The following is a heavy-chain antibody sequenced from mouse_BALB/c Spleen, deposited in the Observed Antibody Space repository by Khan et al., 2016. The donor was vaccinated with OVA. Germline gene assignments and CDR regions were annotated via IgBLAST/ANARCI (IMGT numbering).Heavy chain of an antibody. CDR3: ARGAGTTYGMDY. CDR2: FLPGRGTI. J-gene: IGHJ4*01. V-gene: IGHV1-9*01. CDR1: GYTFSSYW. Sequence: QFQLQQSGAELMKPGASVKISCKATGYTFSSYWIEWVKQRPGHGLEWIGEFLPGRGTINYNEKFRGKATFTAETSSNIAYMQLNSLTSEDSAVFYCARGAGTTYGMDYWGQGTSVTVSS. D-gene: IGHD4-1*01.